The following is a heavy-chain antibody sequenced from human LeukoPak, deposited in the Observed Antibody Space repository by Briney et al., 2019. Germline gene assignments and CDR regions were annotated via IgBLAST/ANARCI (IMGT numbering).Heavy chain of an antibody. J-gene: IGHJ6*03. CDR2: IYYSGTT. CDR1: GGSISSSNYY. Sequence: SETLSLTCSVSGGSISSSNYYWGWIRRPPGKGLEWIGTIYYSGTTYYNPSPESRVTISEDMSKNQFSLTLRSVTAADTAVYYCARQISDYYYYYIDVRGKGTTVTASS. CDR3: ARQISDYYYYYIDV. V-gene: IGHV4-39*01. D-gene: IGHD3-10*01.